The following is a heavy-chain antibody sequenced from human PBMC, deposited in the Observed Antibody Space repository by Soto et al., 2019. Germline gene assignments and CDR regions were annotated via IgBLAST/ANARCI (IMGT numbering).Heavy chain of an antibody. CDR1: GYSFTSYW. V-gene: IGHV5-51*01. D-gene: IGHD5-12*01. CDR2: IYPGDSDT. CDR3: ASSEMATIKDYYYGMDV. J-gene: IGHJ6*02. Sequence: GESLKISCKGSGYSFTSYWIGWVRQMPGKGLEWMGIIYPGDSDTRYSPSFQGQVTISADKSISTAYLQWSSLKASDTAMYYCASSEMATIKDYYYGMDVWGQGTTVTVSS.